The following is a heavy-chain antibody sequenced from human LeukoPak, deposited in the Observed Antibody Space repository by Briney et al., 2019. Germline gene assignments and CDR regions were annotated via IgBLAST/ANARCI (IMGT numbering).Heavy chain of an antibody. D-gene: IGHD6-19*01. CDR1: GFTFSTYA. V-gene: IGHV3-23*01. CDR2: ISDSSGHT. J-gene: IGHJ4*02. CDR3: AKDGVWQSYYFDY. Sequence: PGGSLRLSCAASGFTFSTYAMSWVRQAPGKGLEWVSSISDSSGHTYYADSVRVRFTISRDNSKNTVFLQMNSLRAEDTAIYYCAKDGVWQSYYFDYWGQGTLVTVSS.